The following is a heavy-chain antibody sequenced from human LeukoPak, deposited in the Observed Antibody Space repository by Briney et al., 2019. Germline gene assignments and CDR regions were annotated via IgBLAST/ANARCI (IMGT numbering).Heavy chain of an antibody. CDR3: ARGPYSYDSSGAFDI. CDR1: GDSISSGDYY. V-gene: IGHV4-61*02. D-gene: IGHD3-22*01. Sequence: SETLSLTCTVSGDSISSGDYYWSWIRQPAGKGLEWIGRISSSGSINYNPSLKSRVTISVDTSKNQFSLKLSSVTAADTAVYFCARGPYSYDSSGAFDIWGQGTMVTVSS. J-gene: IGHJ3*02. CDR2: ISSSGSI.